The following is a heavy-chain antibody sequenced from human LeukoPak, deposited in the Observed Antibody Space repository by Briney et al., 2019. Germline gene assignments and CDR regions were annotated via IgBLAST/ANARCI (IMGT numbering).Heavy chain of an antibody. V-gene: IGHV1-2*02. CDR2: INPNSGGT. J-gene: IGHJ4*02. CDR3: ARETMVRGVILSDY. CDR1: GYTFTGYY. D-gene: IGHD3-10*01. Sequence: ASVKVSCKASGYTFTGYYMHWVRQAPGQGLEWMGWINPNSGGTNYARKFQGRVTMTRDTSISTAYMELSRLRSDDTAVYYCARETMVRGVILSDYWGQGTLVTVSS.